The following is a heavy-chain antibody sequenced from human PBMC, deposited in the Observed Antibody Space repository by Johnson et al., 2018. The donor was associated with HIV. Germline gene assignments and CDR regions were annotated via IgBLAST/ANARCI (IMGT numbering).Heavy chain of an antibody. D-gene: IGHD3-22*01. V-gene: IGHV3-NL1*01. Sequence: QVQLVESGGGVVQPGRSLRLSCAASGFTFSNYVMHWVRQAPGKGLEWVSVIYSGGSTYYADSVKGRFTISRDNSKNTLYLQMNTLRAEDTALYYCARVVTMIVVDGGIEAFDIWGQGTMVTVSS. CDR3: ARVVTMIVVDGGIEAFDI. CDR1: GFTFSNYV. CDR2: IYSGGST. J-gene: IGHJ3*02.